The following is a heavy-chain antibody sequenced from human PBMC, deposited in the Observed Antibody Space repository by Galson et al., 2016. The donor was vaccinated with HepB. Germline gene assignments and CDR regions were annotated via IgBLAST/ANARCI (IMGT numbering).Heavy chain of an antibody. CDR3: AKDRRYYDSSGYFWEGYYYDGMDV. Sequence: LRLSCAASGFTFSSYGMHWVRQAPGKGLEWVAVISYDGSDKYYADSVKGRFPISRDNSKNTLYLQMNSLRPEDTAVYYCAKDRRYYDSSGYFWEGYYYDGMDVWGQGTTVTVSS. J-gene: IGHJ6*02. CDR1: GFTFSSYG. V-gene: IGHV3-30*18. CDR2: ISYDGSDK. D-gene: IGHD3-22*01.